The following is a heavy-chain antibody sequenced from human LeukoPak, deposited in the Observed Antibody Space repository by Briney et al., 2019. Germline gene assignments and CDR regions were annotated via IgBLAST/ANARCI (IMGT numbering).Heavy chain of an antibody. CDR1: GFTVSSNY. CDR3: AKAGGSGRGYAFDI. V-gene: IGHV3-53*05. J-gene: IGHJ3*02. Sequence: PGGSLRLSCAASGFTVSSNYMSWVRQAPGKGLEWVSIIYSGGSTYYADSVKGRFTISRDNAKNSLYLQMNSLRAEDTALYYCAKAGGSGRGYAFDIWGQGTMVTVSS. CDR2: IYSGGST. D-gene: IGHD3-10*01.